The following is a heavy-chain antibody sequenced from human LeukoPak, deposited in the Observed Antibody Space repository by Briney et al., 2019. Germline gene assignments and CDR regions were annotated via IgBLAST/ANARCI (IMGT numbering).Heavy chain of an antibody. D-gene: IGHD1-1*01. V-gene: IGHV1-8*01. CDR3: ATGLERHEFWPQGGY. J-gene: IGHJ4*02. CDR1: GYTFTSYD. Sequence: ASVKVSCKASGYTFTSYDINWVRQATGQGVEWMGWMNPNSGNTGYAQKFQGRVTMTEDTSTDTAYMELSSLRSEDTAVYYCATGLERHEFWPQGGYWGQGTLVTVSS. CDR2: MNPNSGNT.